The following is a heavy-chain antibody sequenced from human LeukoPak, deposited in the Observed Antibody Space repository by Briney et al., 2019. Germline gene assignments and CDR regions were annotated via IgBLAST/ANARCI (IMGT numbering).Heavy chain of an antibody. V-gene: IGHV3-23*01. CDR1: GFTFNSYA. CDR3: AKDLGRYRNNYFDY. Sequence: GGSLRLSCAASGFTFNSYAMSWVRQAPEKGLEWVATISGSGGGTYYADSVKGRFTISRDDSKNTLYLQMNSLRAEDTAVYYRAKDLGRYRNNYFDYWGQGTLVTVSS. D-gene: IGHD1-26*01. CDR2: ISGSGGGT. J-gene: IGHJ4*02.